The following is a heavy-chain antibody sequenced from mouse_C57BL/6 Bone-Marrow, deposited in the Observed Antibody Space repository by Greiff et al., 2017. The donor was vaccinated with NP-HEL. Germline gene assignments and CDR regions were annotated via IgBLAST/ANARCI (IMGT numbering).Heavy chain of an antibody. Sequence: EVQLQQSGTVLARPGASVKMSCKTSGYTFTSYWMHWVKQRPGQGLEWIGAIYPGNSDTSYNQKFKGKAKLTAVTSASTAYMELSSLTNEDSAVYCGTRSGDLSPGAWFAYWGEGTVVAVSA. D-gene: IGHD3-1*01. V-gene: IGHV1-5*01. CDR1: GYTFTSYW. CDR2: IYPGNSDT. J-gene: IGHJ3*01. CDR3: TRSGDLSPGAWFAY.